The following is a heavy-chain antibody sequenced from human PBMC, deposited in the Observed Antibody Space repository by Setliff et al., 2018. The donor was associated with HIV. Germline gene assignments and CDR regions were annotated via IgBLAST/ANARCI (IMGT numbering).Heavy chain of an antibody. Sequence: GESLKISCKGSGYSFNNYWNAWVRQMPGKGLESMASIYPDDSDSKYSPSFQGQATISCDKSVNTAYLQLSSLEASDTAMYYCATIRKGHCGDSGCYNFDYWGQGTLVTVSS. CDR1: GYSFNNYW. CDR3: ATIRKGHCGDSGCYNFDY. CDR2: IYPDDSDS. V-gene: IGHV5-51*01. D-gene: IGHD1-26*01. J-gene: IGHJ4*02.